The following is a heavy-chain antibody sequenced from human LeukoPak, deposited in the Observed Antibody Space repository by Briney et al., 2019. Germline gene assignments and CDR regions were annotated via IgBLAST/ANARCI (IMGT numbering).Heavy chain of an antibody. CDR2: ISAYNGNK. V-gene: IGHV1-18*01. Sequence: GASVKVSCKASGYTFINYNINWVRQAPGQGLEWMGWISAYNGNKNSAQKVQGRVTMTTDTSTTTAYMELRSLRPDDTAVYYCARRRLGPYAFDIWGQGTMVTVSS. J-gene: IGHJ3*02. D-gene: IGHD6-19*01. CDR1: GYTFINYN. CDR3: ARRRLGPYAFDI.